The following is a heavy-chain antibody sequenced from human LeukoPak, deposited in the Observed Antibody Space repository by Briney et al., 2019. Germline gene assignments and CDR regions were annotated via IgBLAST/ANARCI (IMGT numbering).Heavy chain of an antibody. J-gene: IGHJ6*02. CDR1: GFTFSSYG. CDR2: ISYDGSNK. CDR3: AKDSRMDV. Sequence: PGGSLRLSCAASGFTFSSYGMPWVRQAPGKGLEWVAVISYDGSNKYYADSVKGRFTISRDNSKNTLYLQMNSLRAEDTAVYYCAKDSRMDVWGQGTTVTVSS. V-gene: IGHV3-30*18.